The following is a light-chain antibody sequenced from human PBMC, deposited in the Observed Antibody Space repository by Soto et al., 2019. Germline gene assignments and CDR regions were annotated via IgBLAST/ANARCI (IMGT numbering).Light chain of an antibody. CDR2: DAS. CDR3: QQFNNYPIS. Sequence: AIQLTQSPSSLSASVGDRVTITCRASQGISSALAWYQQKPGKTPKLLIYDASSLESGVPSRFSVSGSGTDFTLTISRLRPKDFATHYYQQFNNYPISFGQWTRREIK. V-gene: IGKV1D-13*01. CDR1: QGISSA. J-gene: IGKJ5*01.